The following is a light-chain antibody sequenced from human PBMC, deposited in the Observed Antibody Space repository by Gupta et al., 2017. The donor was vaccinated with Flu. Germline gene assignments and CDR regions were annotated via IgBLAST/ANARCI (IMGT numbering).Light chain of an antibody. V-gene: IGLV1-44*01. CDR3: AAWDDNLNDPI. CDR1: SSNIGDNT. Sequence: QSVLTQPPSASATPGQRVVISCSGSSSNIGDNTVNWYQQLPGTAPKLLIYYNNQRPSGVPDRFSGSKSGTSASLAISGLQSEDEADYYCAAWDDNLNDPIFGGGTKLTVL. CDR2: YNN. J-gene: IGLJ2*01.